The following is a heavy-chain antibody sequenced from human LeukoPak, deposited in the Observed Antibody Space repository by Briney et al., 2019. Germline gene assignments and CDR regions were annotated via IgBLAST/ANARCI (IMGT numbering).Heavy chain of an antibody. J-gene: IGHJ4*02. D-gene: IGHD3-22*01. CDR1: GFTFSSYE. Sequence: GSLRLSCAASGFTFSSYEMNWVRQAPGKGLEWVSYISSSGSTIYYADSVKGRFTISRDNSKNTLYLQMNSLRAEDTAVYYCAKVLNYYDSPPCIDYWGQGTLVTVSS. V-gene: IGHV3-48*03. CDR2: ISSSGSTI. CDR3: AKVLNYYDSPPCIDY.